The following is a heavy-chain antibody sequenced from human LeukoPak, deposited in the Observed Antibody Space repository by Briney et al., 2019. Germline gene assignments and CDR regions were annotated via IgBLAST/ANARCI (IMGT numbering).Heavy chain of an antibody. J-gene: IGHJ4*02. CDR1: GFTFSSYA. D-gene: IGHD3-10*01. Sequence: GGSLRLSCAASGFTFSSYAMSWVRQAPGKGLEWVSSISGSGGSTYYADSVKGRFTISRDNSKNTLYLQMNSLRVDDTALYYCAKAFGRNYFDYWGRGTLVTVSS. CDR3: AKAFGRNYFDY. V-gene: IGHV3-23*01. CDR2: ISGSGGST.